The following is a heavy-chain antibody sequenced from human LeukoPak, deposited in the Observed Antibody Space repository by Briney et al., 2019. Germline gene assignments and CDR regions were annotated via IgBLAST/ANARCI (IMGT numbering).Heavy chain of an antibody. Sequence: PGRSLRLSCAASGFTFSSYAMHWVRQAPGKGLEWVAVISYDGSNKYYADSVKGRFTISRDNSKNTLYLQINSLRPEDTAVFSCARGGGRSAWYYYFDYWGQGTLVTVSS. J-gene: IGHJ4*02. D-gene: IGHD6-19*01. CDR2: ISYDGSNK. CDR1: GFTFSSYA. V-gene: IGHV3-30-3*01. CDR3: ARGGGRSAWYYYFDY.